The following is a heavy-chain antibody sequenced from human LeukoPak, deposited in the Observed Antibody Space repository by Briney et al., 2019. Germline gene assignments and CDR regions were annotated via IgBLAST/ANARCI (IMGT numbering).Heavy chain of an antibody. CDR2: IKQDGSEK. CDR1: GFTFSSYW. J-gene: IGHJ6*02. CDR3: ARDRGVLYSSSWSKYYYYGMDV. D-gene: IGHD6-13*01. Sequence: GGSLRLSCAASGFTFSSYWMSWVRQAPGKRLEWVANIKQDGSEKYYVDSVKGRFTISRDNAKNSLYLQMNSLRAEDTAVYYCARDRGVLYSSSWSKYYYYGMDVWGQGTTVTVSS. V-gene: IGHV3-7*01.